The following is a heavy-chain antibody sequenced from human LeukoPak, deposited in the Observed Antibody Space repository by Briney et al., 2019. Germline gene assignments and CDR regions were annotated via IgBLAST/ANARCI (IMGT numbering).Heavy chain of an antibody. J-gene: IGHJ4*02. CDR1: GFTFSDYY. CDR3: ARGVMYYYDSSGYLDY. CDR2: ISSSGSTI. V-gene: IGHV3-11*01. D-gene: IGHD3-22*01. Sequence: GGPLRLSCAASGFTFSDYYMSWIRQAPGKGLEWVSYISSSGSTIYYADSVKGRFTISRDNAKNSLYLQMNSLRAEDTAVYYCARGVMYYYDSSGYLDYWGQGTLVTVSS.